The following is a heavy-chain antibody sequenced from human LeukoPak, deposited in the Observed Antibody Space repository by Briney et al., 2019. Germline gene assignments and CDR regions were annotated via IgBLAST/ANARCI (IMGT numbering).Heavy chain of an antibody. Sequence: SETLSLTCAVYGGSFSGYYWSWIRQPPGKGLEWIGEINHSGSTNYNPSLKSRVTISVDTSKNQFSLKLSSVTAADTAVYYCARHSLLKTALWDIWGQGTMVTVSS. CDR2: INHSGST. CDR3: ARHSLLKTALWDI. V-gene: IGHV4-34*01. J-gene: IGHJ3*02. D-gene: IGHD2-21*01. CDR1: GGSFSGYY.